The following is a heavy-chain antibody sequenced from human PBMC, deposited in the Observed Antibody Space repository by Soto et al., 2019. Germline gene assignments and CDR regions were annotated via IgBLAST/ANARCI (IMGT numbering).Heavy chain of an antibody. CDR3: ATCGSDSRVYSFDN. CDR1: GFTFSSYA. D-gene: IGHD4-17*01. CDR2: ISGSGGST. J-gene: IGHJ4*02. Sequence: GGSLRLSCAASGFTFSSYAMSWVRQAPGKGLEWVSDISGSGGSTYYADSVKGRFTISRDNSKNTLYLQMNSLRAEDAAVYYCATCGSDSRVYSFDNWGQGTLVTVSS. V-gene: IGHV3-23*01.